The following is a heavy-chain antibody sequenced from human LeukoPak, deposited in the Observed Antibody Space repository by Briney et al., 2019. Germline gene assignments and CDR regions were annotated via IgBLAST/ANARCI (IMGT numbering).Heavy chain of an antibody. CDR3: AREIGYYYDSSGPRGGYYFDY. CDR1: GFTFSSSW. J-gene: IGHJ4*02. D-gene: IGHD3-22*01. V-gene: IGHV3-7*01. CDR2: IKEDGTET. Sequence: GGSLRLSCAASGFTFSSSWMSSVRQPPGKGLEWVPNIKEDGTETYYADSVKGRFTISRDNAKNSLYLQMNSLRAEDTAVYYCAREIGYYYDSSGPRGGYYFDYWGQGTLVTVSS.